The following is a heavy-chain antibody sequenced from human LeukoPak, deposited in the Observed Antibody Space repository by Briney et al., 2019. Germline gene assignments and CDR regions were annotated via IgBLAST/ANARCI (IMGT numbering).Heavy chain of an antibody. V-gene: IGHV4-34*01. CDR3: ANSLGYCSGGSCYSEYNYLDP. CDR1: GGSLSGYY. D-gene: IGHD2-15*01. J-gene: IGHJ5*02. CDR2: INHSGST. Sequence: SETLSLTCAVYGGSLSGYYWSWIRQPPGKGLEWIGEINHSGSTNYNPSLKSRVTISIDTSKNQFSLKVSSVTAADTAVYYCANSLGYCSGGSCYSEYNYLDPWGQGTLVTVSS.